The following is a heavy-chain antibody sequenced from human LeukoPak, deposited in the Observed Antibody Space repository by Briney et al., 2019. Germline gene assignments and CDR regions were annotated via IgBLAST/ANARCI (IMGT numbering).Heavy chain of an antibody. D-gene: IGHD5-12*01. CDR1: GFTFSSYA. V-gene: IGHV3-23*01. Sequence: PGGSLRLSCAASGFTFSSYAMSWVRQAPGKGLEWVSAISGSGGSTYYADSVKGRFTISRDNSKNTLYLQMNSLRAEDTAVYYCAKDLFEKDIVASNVNYFDYWGQGTLVTVSS. CDR3: AKDLFEKDIVASNVNYFDY. CDR2: ISGSGGST. J-gene: IGHJ4*02.